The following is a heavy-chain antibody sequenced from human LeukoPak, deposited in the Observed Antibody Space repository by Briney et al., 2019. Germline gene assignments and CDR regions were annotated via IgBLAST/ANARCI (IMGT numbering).Heavy chain of an antibody. J-gene: IGHJ4*02. V-gene: IGHV3-48*03. Sequence: GGSLRLSCAASGFTFSNYEMNWVRQAPGKGLEWVSYISASGSTLFYADSVRGRFTISRDNAKNSLYLQMNSLRAEDTAVYYCARGGSYSSSWTPWYWGQGTLVTVSS. CDR1: GFTFSNYE. CDR3: ARGGSYSSSWTPWY. D-gene: IGHD6-13*01. CDR2: ISASGSTL.